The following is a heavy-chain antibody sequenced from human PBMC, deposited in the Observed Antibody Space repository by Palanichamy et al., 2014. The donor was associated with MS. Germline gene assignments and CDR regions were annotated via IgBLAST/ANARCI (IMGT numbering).Heavy chain of an antibody. CDR3: ARVGSGSYSTYYDY. CDR2: LKQDGSEK. Sequence: EVQLVESGGGLVQPGGSLRLSCAASGFTFGGYWMNWVRQAPGKGLEWVASLKQDGSEKCYVDSVKDRFTISRDNAKNSLFLQMNSLRVEDTAVYYCARVGSGSYSTYYDYWGQGTLVTVAS. J-gene: IGHJ4*02. CDR1: GFTFGGYW. D-gene: IGHD1-26*01. V-gene: IGHV3-7*01.